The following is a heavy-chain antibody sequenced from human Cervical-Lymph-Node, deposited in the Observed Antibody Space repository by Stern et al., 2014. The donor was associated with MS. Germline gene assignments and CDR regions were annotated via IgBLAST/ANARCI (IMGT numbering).Heavy chain of an antibody. Sequence: VQLVQSGGGLVQPGGSLRLSCAASGFTFSNYAISWVRQAPGQGLEWVSGISGGGHNTYYADSMKGRVTISRDNSQNTVYLQINSLRIEDAAVYYCAKEYCSGTVCFGMADNWGQGTLVTVSS. CDR2: ISGGGHNT. V-gene: IGHV3-23*04. CDR3: AKEYCSGTVCFGMADN. CDR1: GFTFSNYA. J-gene: IGHJ4*02. D-gene: IGHD2-2*01.